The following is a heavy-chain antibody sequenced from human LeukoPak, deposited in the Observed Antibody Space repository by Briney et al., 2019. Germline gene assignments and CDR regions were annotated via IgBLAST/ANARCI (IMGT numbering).Heavy chain of an antibody. D-gene: IGHD6-19*01. CDR1: GYTFSSYG. CDR2: IIPILGIA. J-gene: IGHJ4*02. CDR3: AVPETGYGYSSGWYDY. V-gene: IGHV1-69*04. Sequence: ASVKVSCKASGYTFSSYGMSWVRQAPGQGLEWMGRIIPILGIANYAQKFQGRVTITADKSTSTAYMELSSLRSEDTAVYYCAVPETGYGYSSGWYDYWGQGTLVTVSS.